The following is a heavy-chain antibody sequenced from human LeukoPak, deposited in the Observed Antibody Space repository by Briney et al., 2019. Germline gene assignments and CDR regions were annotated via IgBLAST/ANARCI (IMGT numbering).Heavy chain of an antibody. CDR1: GSTFSSYA. V-gene: IGHV1-69*04. CDR3: ARGASDYYGSGSYYNPFDY. J-gene: IGHJ4*02. D-gene: IGHD3-10*01. Sequence: ASVKVSCKASGSTFSSYAISWVRQAPGQGLEWMGRIIPILGIANYAQKFQGRVTITADKSTSTAYMELSSLRSEDTAVYYCARGASDYYGSGSYYNPFDYWGQGTLVTVSS. CDR2: IIPILGIA.